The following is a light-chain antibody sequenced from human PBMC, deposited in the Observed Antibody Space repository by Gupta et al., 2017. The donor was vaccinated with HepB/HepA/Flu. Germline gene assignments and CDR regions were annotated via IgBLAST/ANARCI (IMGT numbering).Light chain of an antibody. V-gene: IGKV1-39*01. Sequence: DIQMTQPPSSLSASVGDRVTITCRASQSISSYLNWYQQKPGKAPKLLIYAASSLQSGVPSRFSGSGSGTDFTLTISSLQPGDFATYYCQQSYSTSWTFGQGTKVEIK. J-gene: IGKJ1*01. CDR2: AAS. CDR3: QQSYSTSWT. CDR1: QSISSY.